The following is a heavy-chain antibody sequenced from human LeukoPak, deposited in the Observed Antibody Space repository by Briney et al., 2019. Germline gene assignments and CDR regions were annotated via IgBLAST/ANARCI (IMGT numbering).Heavy chain of an antibody. J-gene: IGHJ5*02. CDR1: GGSISSYY. V-gene: IGHV4-4*07. CDR2: IYTSGST. D-gene: IGHD2-15*01. CDR3: ARSYCSGGSWLNWFDP. Sequence: SETLSLTYTVSGGSISSYYWSWIRQPAGKGLEWIGRIYTSGSTNYNPSLKSRVTMSVGTSKNQFSLKLTSVTAADTAVYYCARSYCSGGSWLNWFDPWGLGTLVTVSS.